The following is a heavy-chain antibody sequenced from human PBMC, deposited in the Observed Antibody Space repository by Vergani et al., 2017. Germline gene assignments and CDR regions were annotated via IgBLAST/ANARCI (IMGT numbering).Heavy chain of an antibody. D-gene: IGHD2-2*01. Sequence: EVQLVESGGGLVQPGGSLKLSCAASGFTFSGSAMYWVRQASGKGLEWVGRIRSKANSYATAYAASVKGRFTISRDDSKNTAYLQMNSLKTEDTAVYYCTTQRPYCSSTSCPGGYYFDYWGQGILVTVSS. V-gene: IGHV3-73*01. CDR1: GFTFSGSA. J-gene: IGHJ4*02. CDR2: IRSKANSYAT. CDR3: TTQRPYCSSTSCPGGYYFDY.